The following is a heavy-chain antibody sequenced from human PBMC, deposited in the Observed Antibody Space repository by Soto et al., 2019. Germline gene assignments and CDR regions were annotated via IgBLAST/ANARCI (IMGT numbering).Heavy chain of an antibody. CDR1: GYTLTELS. J-gene: IGHJ4*02. D-gene: IGHD3-16*02. CDR3: ARVVNDYIWGSYRPRNHFDY. Sequence: ASVKVSCKVSGYTLTELSMHWVRQAPGKGLEWMGGFDPEDGETIYAQKFQGRVTMTEDTSTDTAYMELSSMRSDDTAVYYCARVVNDYIWGSYRPRNHFDYWGQGTLVTVSS. CDR2: FDPEDGET. V-gene: IGHV1-24*01.